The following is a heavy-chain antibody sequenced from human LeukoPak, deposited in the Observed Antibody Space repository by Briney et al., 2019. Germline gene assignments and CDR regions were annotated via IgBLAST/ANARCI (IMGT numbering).Heavy chain of an antibody. CDR1: GGSFSGYY. D-gene: IGHD6-13*01. J-gene: IGHJ4*02. CDR2: INHSGNT. Sequence: SETLSLTCAVYGGSFSGYYWSWIRQPPGKGLEWIGEINHSGNTNYNPSLKSRVTISVDTSKNQFSLKLSSVTAADTAVYYCARIREEQQLVLNVDYWGQGTLVTVSS. V-gene: IGHV4-34*01. CDR3: ARIREEQQLVLNVDY.